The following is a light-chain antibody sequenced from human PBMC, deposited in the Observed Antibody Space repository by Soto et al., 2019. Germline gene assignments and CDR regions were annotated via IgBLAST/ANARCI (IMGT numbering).Light chain of an antibody. CDR3: QQRSNWPPIT. V-gene: IGKV3-11*01. J-gene: IGKJ5*01. CDR1: QSVSSY. Sequence: EIVLTQSPATVSLSPGERATLSCRASQSVSSYLAWYQQKPGQAPRLLIYDASNRATGIPARFSGSGSGTDFTLTISSLEPEDFAVYYCQQRSNWPPITFGQGTLLEI. CDR2: DAS.